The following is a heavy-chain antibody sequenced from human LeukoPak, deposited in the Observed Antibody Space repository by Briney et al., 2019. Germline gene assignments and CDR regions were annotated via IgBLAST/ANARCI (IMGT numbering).Heavy chain of an antibody. D-gene: IGHD1-26*01. CDR3: TRASGSYRTLDY. V-gene: IGHV4-4*07. CDR1: GGSISGYY. CDR2: IYTSGST. J-gene: IGHJ4*02. Sequence: SETLSLTCTVSGGSISGYYWSWIRQPAGKGLEWIGHIYTSGSTNYNPSLKSRLTMSVDTSKNPFSLKLSSVTAADTAVYYCTRASGSYRTLDYWGQGTLVTVSS.